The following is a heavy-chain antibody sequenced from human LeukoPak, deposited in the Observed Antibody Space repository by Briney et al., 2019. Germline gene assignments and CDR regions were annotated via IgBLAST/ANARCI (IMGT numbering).Heavy chain of an antibody. J-gene: IGHJ4*02. CDR1: GYTFTGYY. CDR2: INPNSGGT. D-gene: IGHD3-10*01. CDR3: ARDSITMVRGAPSPPDY. Sequence: ASVKVSCKASGYTFTGYYMHWVRQAPGQGLEWMGWINPNSGGTNYAQKFQGRVTMTRDTSISTACMELSRLRSDDTAVYYCARDSITMVRGAPSPPDYWGQGTLVTVSS. V-gene: IGHV1-2*02.